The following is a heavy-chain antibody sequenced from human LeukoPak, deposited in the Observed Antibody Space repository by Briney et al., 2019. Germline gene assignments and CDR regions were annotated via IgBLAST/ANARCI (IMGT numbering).Heavy chain of an antibody. V-gene: IGHV3-7*01. CDR3: ALDSSSWYRVPFDY. J-gene: IGHJ4*02. D-gene: IGHD6-13*01. Sequence: GGSLRLSCAVSGFTFSNYWMSWVRQAPGKGLEWVANIKQDGSEKYYVDSVKGRFTISRDNAKNSLYLQMHSLRAEGTAVYYCALDSSSWYRVPFDYWGQGTLVTVSS. CDR1: GFTFSNYW. CDR2: IKQDGSEK.